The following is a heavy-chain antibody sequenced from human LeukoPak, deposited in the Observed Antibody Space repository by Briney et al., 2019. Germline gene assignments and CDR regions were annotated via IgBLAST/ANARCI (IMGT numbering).Heavy chain of an antibody. CDR2: ISRSSDYI. CDR1: GFTFNTYS. V-gene: IGHV3-21*01. CDR3: AKYYYDSSGYYITPPARAPDY. Sequence: GGSLRLSCAASGFTFNTYSMNWVRQAPGKGLEWVSSISRSSDYIFYADSVRGRFTISRDNAKNSLYLQMNSLRAEDTAVYYCAKYYYDSSGYYITPPARAPDYWGQGTLVTVSS. D-gene: IGHD3-22*01. J-gene: IGHJ4*02.